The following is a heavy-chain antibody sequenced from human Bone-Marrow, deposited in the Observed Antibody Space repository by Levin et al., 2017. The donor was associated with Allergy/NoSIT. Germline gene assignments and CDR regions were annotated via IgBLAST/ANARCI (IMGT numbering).Heavy chain of an antibody. V-gene: IGHV4-39*07. CDR2: INYAGST. Sequence: KASETLSLTCIVSGASIRDSSVYWGWIRQSPEKGLEWIGTINYAGSTDYNPSLNSRLTISGDASTNEVSLRLSSVTVADTAVYYCARAFCIRANCHEFDPWGQGTLVIVSS. J-gene: IGHJ5*02. D-gene: IGHD2-2*01. CDR3: ARAFCIRANCHEFDP. CDR1: GASIRDSSVY.